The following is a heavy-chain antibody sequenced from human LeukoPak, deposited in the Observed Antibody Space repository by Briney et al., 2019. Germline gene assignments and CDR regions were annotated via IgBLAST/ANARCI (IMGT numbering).Heavy chain of an antibody. CDR1: GFTFSSDS. J-gene: IGHJ4*02. Sequence: GGSLRLSCAGSGFTFSSDSMNWVRQAPGKGLEWVSYISGSSSTIFYADSAKGRFTISRDNAKNSLYLQMNSLRDEDTAVYYCAREGSMVRGVMFDYWGQGTLVTVSS. CDR3: AREGSMVRGVMFDY. CDR2: ISGSSSTI. V-gene: IGHV3-48*02. D-gene: IGHD3-10*01.